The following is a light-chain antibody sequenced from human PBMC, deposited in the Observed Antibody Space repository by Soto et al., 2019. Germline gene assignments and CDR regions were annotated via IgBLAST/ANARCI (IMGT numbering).Light chain of an antibody. V-gene: IGKV3D-20*01. CDR2: DAS. J-gene: IGKJ1*01. CDR3: QQYGSSPIT. Sequence: VVLTQSPATLSLSPGERAALSCGASESVSSNQLAWYQQKPGLAPRLLIYDASSRASGIPERFSGSGSGTGFSLTISSLEPEDSAVYYCQQYGSSPITFGQGTKVDI. CDR1: ESVSSNQ.